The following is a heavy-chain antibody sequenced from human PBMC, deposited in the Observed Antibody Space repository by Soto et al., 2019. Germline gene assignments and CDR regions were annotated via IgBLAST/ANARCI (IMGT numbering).Heavy chain of an antibody. D-gene: IGHD3-22*01. J-gene: IGHJ4*02. Sequence: GGSVRLSXAASGFTFSSYGMHWVRQAPGKGLEWVAVIWYDGSNKYYADSVKGRFTISRDNSKNTLYLQMNSLRAEDTAVYYCATYYDSSGYQKDYWGQGTLVTVSS. CDR3: ATYYDSSGYQKDY. V-gene: IGHV3-33*01. CDR2: IWYDGSNK. CDR1: GFTFSSYG.